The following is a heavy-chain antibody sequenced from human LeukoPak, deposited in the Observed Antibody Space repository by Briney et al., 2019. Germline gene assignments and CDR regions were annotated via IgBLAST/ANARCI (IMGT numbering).Heavy chain of an antibody. Sequence: PGGSLRLSCAASGFTFSSYGMHWVRQAPGKGLEWVAVISYDGSNKYYADSVKGRFTISRDNSKNTLYLQMNSLRAEDTAVYYCAKDGSDAFDIWGQGTMVTVSS. CDR3: AKDGSDAFDI. J-gene: IGHJ3*02. CDR2: ISYDGSNK. D-gene: IGHD2-2*03. CDR1: GFTFSSYG. V-gene: IGHV3-30*18.